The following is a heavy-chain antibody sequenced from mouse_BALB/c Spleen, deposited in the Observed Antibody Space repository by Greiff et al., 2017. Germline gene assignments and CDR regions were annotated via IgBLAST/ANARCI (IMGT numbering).Heavy chain of an antibody. V-gene: IGHV7-3*02. J-gene: IGHJ4*01. CDR2: IRNKANGYTT. CDR3: ARGAYYRYDYAMDY. CDR1: GFTFTDYY. D-gene: IGHD2-14*01. Sequence: EVQGVESGGGLVQPGGSLRLSCATSGFTFTDYYMSWVRQPPGKALEWLGFIRNKANGYTTEYSASVKGRFTISRDNSQSILYLQMNTLRAEDSATYYCARGAYYRYDYAMDYWGQGTSVTVSS.